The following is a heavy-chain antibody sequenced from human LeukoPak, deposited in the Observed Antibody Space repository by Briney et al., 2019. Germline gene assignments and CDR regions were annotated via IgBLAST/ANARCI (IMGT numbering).Heavy chain of an antibody. J-gene: IGHJ4*02. CDR2: ISAYNGNT. CDR3: ARDRLHGERLAFFDY. D-gene: IGHD1-1*01. Sequence: ASVKVSCKASGGTFSSYAINWVRQAPGQGLEWMGWISAYNGNTNYAQKLQGRVTMTTDTSTSTAYMELRSLRSDDTAVYYCARDRLHGERLAFFDYWGQGTLVTVSS. V-gene: IGHV1-18*04. CDR1: GGTFSSYA.